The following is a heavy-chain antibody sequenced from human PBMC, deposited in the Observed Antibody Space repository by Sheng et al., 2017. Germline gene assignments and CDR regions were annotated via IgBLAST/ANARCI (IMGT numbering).Heavy chain of an antibody. J-gene: IGHJ6*02. V-gene: IGHV1-69*01. CDR3: ARDRGSGSYGYYYGMDV. CDR2: IIPIFGTA. D-gene: IGHD3-10*01. Sequence: QVQLVQSGAEVKKPGSSVKVSCKASGGTFSSYAISWVRQAPGQGLEWMGGIIPIFGTANYAQKFQGRVTITADESTSTAYMELSSLRSEDTAVYYCARDRGSGSYGYYYGMDVWGQGTTVTVSS. CDR1: GGTFSSYA.